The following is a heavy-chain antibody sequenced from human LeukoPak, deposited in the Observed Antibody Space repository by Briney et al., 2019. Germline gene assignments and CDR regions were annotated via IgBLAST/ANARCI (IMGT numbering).Heavy chain of an antibody. Sequence: GGSLRLSCAASGFTFSSFGMHWVRQAPGKGLEWGAVISSDENGKYYADSVKGRVTVARDNSKNTLFLQMNSLRVEDTAVYYCARDIGGLDGDGLDYWGQGTLVSVSS. CDR1: GFTFSSFG. CDR3: ARDIGGLDGDGLDY. J-gene: IGHJ4*02. CDR2: ISSDENGK. V-gene: IGHV3-30*03. D-gene: IGHD4-17*01.